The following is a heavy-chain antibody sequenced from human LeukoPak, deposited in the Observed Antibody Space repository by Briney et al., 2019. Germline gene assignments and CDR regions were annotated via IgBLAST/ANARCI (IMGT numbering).Heavy chain of an antibody. CDR2: IIPILGIA. CDR1: GGTFSSYA. CDR3: TRAPSMGADY. Sequence: ASVKVSCKASGGTFSSYAISWVRQAPGQGLEWMGRIIPILGIANYAQKFQGRVTITADKSTSTAYMELSSLRSEDTAVYYCTRAPSMGADYWGQGTLVTVSS. J-gene: IGHJ4*02. V-gene: IGHV1-69*04. D-gene: IGHD1-26*01.